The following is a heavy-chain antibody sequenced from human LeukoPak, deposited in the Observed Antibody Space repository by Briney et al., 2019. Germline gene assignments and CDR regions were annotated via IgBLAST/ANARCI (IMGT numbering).Heavy chain of an antibody. CDR3: ARDLGERVPRIFGVVTNYYYHMDV. Sequence: GASVKVSCKASGGTFSSYAISWVRQAPGQGLEWRGGIIPVFVTANYAQKFQGRVAITADESTSTAYMELSRLRSEATAVYSCARDLGERVPRIFGVVTNYYYHMDVWGKGPTVTVSS. V-gene: IGHV1-69*13. D-gene: IGHD3-3*01. CDR2: IIPVFVTA. J-gene: IGHJ6*03. CDR1: GGTFSSYA.